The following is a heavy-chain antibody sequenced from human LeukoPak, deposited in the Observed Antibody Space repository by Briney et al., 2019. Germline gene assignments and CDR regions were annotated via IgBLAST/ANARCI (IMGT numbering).Heavy chain of an antibody. J-gene: IGHJ5*02. CDR1: GGSFSGYY. V-gene: IGHV4-34*01. CDR3: AGGVRSTRDGPNIAAPENWFDP. D-gene: IGHD6-6*01. Sequence: SETLSLTCAVYGGSFSGYYWSWIRQPPGKGLEWIGEINHSGSTNYNPSLKSRVTISVDTSKNQFSLKLSSVTAADTAVYYCAGGVRSTRDGPNIAAPENWFDPWGQGTLVTVSS. CDR2: INHSGST.